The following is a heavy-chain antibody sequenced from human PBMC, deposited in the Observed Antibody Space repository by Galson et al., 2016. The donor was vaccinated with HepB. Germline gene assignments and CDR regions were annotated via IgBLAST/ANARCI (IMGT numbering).Heavy chain of an antibody. CDR3: SRDCCGADSVMFDF. Sequence: SLRLSCAASGFTFDYYTMNWVRQAPGRGLEWVSYISRSSDTIHYADSVKGRFTVSRDNGQNSLFLQMSSLRAEDTAVYYCSRDCCGADSVMFDFWGRGTLVTVSS. V-gene: IGHV3-48*01. CDR1: GFTFDYYT. D-gene: IGHD5/OR15-5a*01. CDR2: ISRSSDTI. J-gene: IGHJ4*02.